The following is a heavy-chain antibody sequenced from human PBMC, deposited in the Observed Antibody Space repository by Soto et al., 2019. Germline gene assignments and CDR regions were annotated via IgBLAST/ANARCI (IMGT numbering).Heavy chain of an antibody. J-gene: IGHJ4*02. CDR3: ARPARQGTVAGDF. V-gene: IGHV4-39*01. Sequence: SETLSLTCTVSGGSISRSSFYWGWIRQPPGKGLEWIANIYYSGSPNCNPSLKSRVTMSLDTSKNQIYLNLSSVTAADTAVYYCARPARQGTVAGDFWGQGTLVTVSS. D-gene: IGHD6-19*01. CDR1: GGSISRSSFY. CDR2: IYYSGSP.